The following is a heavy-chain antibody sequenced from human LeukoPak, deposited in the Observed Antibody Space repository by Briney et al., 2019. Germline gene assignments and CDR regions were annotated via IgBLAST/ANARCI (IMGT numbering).Heavy chain of an antibody. CDR1: GFTFSSYA. CDR2: ISGSDYST. J-gene: IGHJ4*02. V-gene: IGHV3-23*01. D-gene: IGHD4-17*01. CDR3: AKLAVTTFHYFDY. Sequence: GGSLRLSCAASGFTFSSYAMSWVRQAPGKGLEWVSAISGSDYSTYYADSVKGRFTISRDTSKNTLYLQMNSLRAEDTAVYYCAKLAVTTFHYFDYWCQGTLVTVSS.